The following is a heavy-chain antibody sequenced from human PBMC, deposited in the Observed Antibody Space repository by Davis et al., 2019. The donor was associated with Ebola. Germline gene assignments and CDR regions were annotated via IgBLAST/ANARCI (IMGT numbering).Heavy chain of an antibody. V-gene: IGHV4-34*01. Sequence: PSQTLSPTCPVYGGSFSGYYWSWIRQPPGKGLEWIGEINHSGSTNYNPSLKSRVTISVDTSKNQCSLKLSSVTDADTAVYYCARGGPGGSSSHNWFDPWGQGTLVTVSS. D-gene: IGHD6-13*01. J-gene: IGHJ5*02. CDR2: INHSGST. CDR3: ARGGPGGSSSHNWFDP. CDR1: GGSFSGYY.